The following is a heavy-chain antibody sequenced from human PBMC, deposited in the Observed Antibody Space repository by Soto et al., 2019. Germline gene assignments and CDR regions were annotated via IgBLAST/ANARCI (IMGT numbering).Heavy chain of an antibody. Sequence: PSETLSLTCTVSGGSISSYYWSWIRQPPGKGLEWIGYIYCSGSTNYNPSLKSRVTISVDTSKNQFSLKLSSVTAADTAVYYCARDRGGLYGMDVWGQGTKVTVSS. CDR3: ARDRGGLYGMDV. CDR2: IYCSGST. V-gene: IGHV4-59*01. J-gene: IGHJ6*02. CDR1: GGSISSYY. D-gene: IGHD3-10*01.